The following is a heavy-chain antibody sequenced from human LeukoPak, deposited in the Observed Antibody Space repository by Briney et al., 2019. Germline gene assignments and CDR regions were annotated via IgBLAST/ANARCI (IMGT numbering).Heavy chain of an antibody. CDR1: GGSISSYY. D-gene: IGHD3-9*01. Sequence: SETLSLTCTVSGGSISSYYWSWIRQPPGKGLEWIGYIYYSGSTNYNPSLKSRVTISVDTSKNQFSLKLSSVTAADTAVYYCARHGAHYDTRMDVWGQGTTVTVSS. CDR2: IYYSGST. J-gene: IGHJ6*02. CDR3: ARHGAHYDTRMDV. V-gene: IGHV4-59*08.